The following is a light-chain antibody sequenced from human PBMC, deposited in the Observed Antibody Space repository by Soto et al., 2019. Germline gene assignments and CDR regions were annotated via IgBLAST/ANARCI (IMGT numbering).Light chain of an antibody. Sequence: DIELTQSPCFLSASVGERVTITCRASQGISSYLSWYQQKPGQAPKLLIYDASTLQSGVPSRFSGSGSGTDFTLTISRLQPEDFATYYCQQFNSYPRTFGQGTKVEIK. J-gene: IGKJ1*01. CDR2: DAS. CDR1: QGISSY. CDR3: QQFNSYPRT. V-gene: IGKV1-9*01.